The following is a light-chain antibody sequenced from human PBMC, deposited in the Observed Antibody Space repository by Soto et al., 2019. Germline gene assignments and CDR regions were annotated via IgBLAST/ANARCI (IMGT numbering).Light chain of an antibody. J-gene: IGKJ2*01. CDR1: QSVTNNY. V-gene: IGKV3-20*01. CDR2: GSS. CDR3: HQYGSSPPYT. Sequence: VLTQSPGTLSLSPGERATLSCRASQSVTNNYLAWYQKRPGEAPRLLIFGSSDRATEIPDRFSGSGSGTDFAVTISRLEPEDFALYYCHQYGSSPPYTFGQGTKLQIK.